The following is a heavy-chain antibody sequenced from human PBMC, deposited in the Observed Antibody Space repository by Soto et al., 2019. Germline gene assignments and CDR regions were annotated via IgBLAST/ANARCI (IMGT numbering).Heavy chain of an antibody. CDR3: AKDHSLVLAYYYYGMDV. Sequence: GGSLRLSCAASGFTFSSYGMHWVRQAPGKGLEWVAVISYDGSNKYYADSVKGRFTISRDNSKNTLYLQMNSLRAEDTAVYYCAKDHSLVLAYYYYGMDVWGQGTTVTVSS. CDR1: GFTFSSYG. CDR2: ISYDGSNK. D-gene: IGHD3-16*01. V-gene: IGHV3-30*18. J-gene: IGHJ6*02.